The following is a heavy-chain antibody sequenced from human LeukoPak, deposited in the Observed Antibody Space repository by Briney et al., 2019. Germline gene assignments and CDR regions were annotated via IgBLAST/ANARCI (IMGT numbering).Heavy chain of an antibody. D-gene: IGHD2-21*02. Sequence: PSETLSLTCAVYGGSFSGYYWSWIRQPPGKGLEWIGEINHSGSTNYNPSLKSRVTISVDTSKNQFSLKLSSVTAADTAVYYCASFIVVVTAMGWFDPWGQGTLATVSS. V-gene: IGHV4-34*01. CDR1: GGSFSGYY. J-gene: IGHJ5*02. CDR2: INHSGST. CDR3: ASFIVVVTAMGWFDP.